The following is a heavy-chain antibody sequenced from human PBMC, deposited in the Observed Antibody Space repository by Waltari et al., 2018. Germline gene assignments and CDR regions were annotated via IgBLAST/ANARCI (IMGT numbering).Heavy chain of an antibody. V-gene: IGHV4-39*01. CDR2: MQYRGST. Sequence: QLQLQESGPGLVKPSETLSLTCPVSGGSISTNYNWGWIRQPPGKGLEWMGSMQYRGSTFYNPSLKSRVTISLDTSKNQFSLRLSSVGVADTAVYFCGRIAFGDDGGYFQHWGQGTLVTVSS. J-gene: IGHJ1*01. CDR1: GGSISTNYN. D-gene: IGHD4-17*01. CDR3: GRIAFGDDGGYFQH.